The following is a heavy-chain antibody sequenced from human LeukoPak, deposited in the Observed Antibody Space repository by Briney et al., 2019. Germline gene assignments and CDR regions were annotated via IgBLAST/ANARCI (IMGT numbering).Heavy chain of an antibody. V-gene: IGHV3-23*01. CDR1: GFTFSSYA. D-gene: IGHD3-22*01. J-gene: IGHJ3*02. Sequence: GGSLRLSCAASGFTFSSYAMSWVRQAPGKGLEWVSAISGSGGSTYYADSVKGRFTISRDNSKNTLYLQMNSLRAEDTAVYYFAKFLTRRGLVVPDAFDIWGQGTMVTVSS. CDR3: AKFLTRRGLVVPDAFDI. CDR2: ISGSGGST.